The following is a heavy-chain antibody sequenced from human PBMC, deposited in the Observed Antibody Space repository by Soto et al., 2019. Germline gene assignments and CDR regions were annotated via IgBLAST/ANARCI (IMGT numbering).Heavy chain of an antibody. D-gene: IGHD2-15*01. CDR1: GYTLTELS. Sequence: ASVKVSCKVSGYTLTELSMHWVRQAPGKGLEWMGGFDPEDGETIYAQKFQGRVTMTEDTSTDTAYMELSRLRSDDTAVYYCAIALGYCGGGSCYPEYYFDYWGQGTLVTVSS. J-gene: IGHJ4*02. CDR2: FDPEDGET. V-gene: IGHV1-24*01. CDR3: AIALGYCGGGSCYPEYYFDY.